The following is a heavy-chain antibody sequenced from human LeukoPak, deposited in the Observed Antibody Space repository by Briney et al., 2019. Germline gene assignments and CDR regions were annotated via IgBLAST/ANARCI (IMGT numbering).Heavy chain of an antibody. CDR3: ARVTYYDADAFDI. J-gene: IGHJ3*02. V-gene: IGHV3-53*01. D-gene: IGHD3-22*01. Sequence: GGSPRLSCAASGFTVSSNYMSWVRQAPGKGLEWVSVIYSGGSTYYADSVKGRFTISRDNSKNKLYLQMNSLRAEDTAVYYCARVTYYDADAFDIWGQGTMVTVSS. CDR2: IYSGGST. CDR1: GFTVSSNY.